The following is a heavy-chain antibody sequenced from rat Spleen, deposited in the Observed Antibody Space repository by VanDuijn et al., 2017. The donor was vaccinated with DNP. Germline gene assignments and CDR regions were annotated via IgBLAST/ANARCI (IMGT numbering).Heavy chain of an antibody. Sequence: EVQLVESGGGLVQPGRSLKLSCTASGFTFNNYDMAWVRQAPKKGLEWVADISPSGSRTHYPDSVKGRFTISRDNAKSSLDLQMNSLKSEDTATYYCATHKVGADFDYWGQGVMVTVSS. CDR1: GFTFNNYD. CDR3: ATHKVGADFDY. CDR2: ISPSGSRT. V-gene: IGHV5-27*01. D-gene: IGHD5-1*01. J-gene: IGHJ2*01.